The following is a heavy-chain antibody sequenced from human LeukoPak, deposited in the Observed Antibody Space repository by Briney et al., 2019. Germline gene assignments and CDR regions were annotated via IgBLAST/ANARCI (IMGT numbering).Heavy chain of an antibody. J-gene: IGHJ4*02. CDR3: AKVIQRKIDY. Sequence: GGSLRLSCVVSGFTFSSYAMSWVRQAPGKGLEWVSGISGSGGSTYYADSVKGRFTISRDNTKNTLYLQMNSLRAEDTAVYYCAKVIQRKIDYWGQGTLVTVSS. D-gene: IGHD6-25*01. CDR1: GFTFSSYA. CDR2: ISGSGGST. V-gene: IGHV3-23*01.